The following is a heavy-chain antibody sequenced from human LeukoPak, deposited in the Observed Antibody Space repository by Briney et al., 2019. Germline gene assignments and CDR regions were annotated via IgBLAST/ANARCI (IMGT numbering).Heavy chain of an antibody. V-gene: IGHV3-33*01. CDR1: GFTFSSYG. CDR2: IWYDGSNK. D-gene: IGHD4-17*01. CDR3: ARDGVPTTVTNVASPAVPFDY. Sequence: GGSLRLSCAASGFTFSSYGMHWVRQAPGKGLEWEAVIWYDGSNKYYADSVKGRFTISRDNSKNTLYLQMNSLRAEDTAVYYCARDGVPTTVTNVASPAVPFDYWGQGTLVTVSS. J-gene: IGHJ4*02.